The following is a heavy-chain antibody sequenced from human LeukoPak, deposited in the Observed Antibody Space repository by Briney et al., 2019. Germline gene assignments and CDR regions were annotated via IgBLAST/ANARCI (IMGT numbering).Heavy chain of an antibody. Sequence: ASETLSLTCTVSGGSISSYYWSWIRQPPGKGLEWIGYIYYSGSTNYNPSLKSRVTISVDTSKNQFSLKLSSVTAADTAVYYCARERSLAFDIWGQGTMVTVSS. J-gene: IGHJ3*02. V-gene: IGHV4-59*01. CDR1: GGSISSYY. CDR3: ARERSLAFDI. CDR2: IYYSGST.